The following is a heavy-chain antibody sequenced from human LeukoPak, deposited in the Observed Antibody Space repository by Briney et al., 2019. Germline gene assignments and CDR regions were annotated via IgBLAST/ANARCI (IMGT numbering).Heavy chain of an antibody. D-gene: IGHD1-14*01. CDR2: ISYDGNNK. J-gene: IGHJ4*02. V-gene: IGHV3-30-3*01. CDR3: ARVGMAGTTLSPVDY. CDR1: GFTFSRYA. Sequence: GGSLRLSCAASGFTFSRYAMHWARQAPGKGLEWVADISYDGNNKYYADSVKGRFTISRDNSKNTLYLQMNSLRAEDTAVYYCARVGMAGTTLSPVDYWGQGTLVTVSS.